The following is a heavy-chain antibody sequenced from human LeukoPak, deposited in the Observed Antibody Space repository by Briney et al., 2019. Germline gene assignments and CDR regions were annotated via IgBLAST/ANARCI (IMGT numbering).Heavy chain of an antibody. Sequence: GGSLRLSFAVSGFSVSDNFMSWVRQAPGKGLEWVSAISDSGGSTHYADFVKGRFTISRDNSKNTLYLQMNSLRAEDTAVYYCARWNNLGYWGQGTLVTVSS. CDR2: ISDSGGST. J-gene: IGHJ4*02. CDR3: ARWNNLGY. V-gene: IGHV3-23*01. D-gene: IGHD1/OR15-1a*01. CDR1: GFSVSDNF.